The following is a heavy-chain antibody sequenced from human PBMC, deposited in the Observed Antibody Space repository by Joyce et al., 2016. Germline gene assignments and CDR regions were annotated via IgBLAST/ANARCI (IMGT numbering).Heavy chain of an antibody. CDR1: GGSFNKYT. Sequence: QVHLVQSGAEVKKSGSSVKVSCKASGGSFNKYTVSGVRQAPGQGLAWMGRIIPMLNMTNYAQEFQGRVTITADKSTTTAYMQLTGLRSDDTAVYFCAGTFNYPHHDGMDVWGQGTTVTVSS. D-gene: IGHD5-24*01. CDR2: IIPMLNMT. CDR3: AGTFNYPHHDGMDV. V-gene: IGHV1-69*02. J-gene: IGHJ6*02.